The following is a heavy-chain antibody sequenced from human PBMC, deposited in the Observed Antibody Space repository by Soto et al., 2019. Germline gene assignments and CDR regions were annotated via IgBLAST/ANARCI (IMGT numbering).Heavy chain of an antibody. CDR1: GGSISSGGYF. CDR3: ARDYSNHINWFDP. CDR2: IYYSGST. D-gene: IGHD4-4*01. J-gene: IGHJ5*02. Sequence: SETLSLTCTVSGGSISSGGYFWSWIRQHPGKGLEWIGYIYYSGSTYYNPSLKSRVTISVDTSKNQFSLKLSSVTAADTAVYYCARDYSNHINWFDPWGQGTLVTVSS. V-gene: IGHV4-31*03.